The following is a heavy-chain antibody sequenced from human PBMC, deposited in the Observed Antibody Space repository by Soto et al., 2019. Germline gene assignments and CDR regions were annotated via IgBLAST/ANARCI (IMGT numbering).Heavy chain of an antibody. D-gene: IGHD5-18*01. CDR1: GFSLSTSGMC. CDR3: ARRLRTAIYFDY. J-gene: IGHJ4*02. Sequence: SGPTLVNPTQTLTLTCTFSGFSLSTSGMCVSWIRQPPGKALEWLALIDWDDDKYYSTSLNSRLTITKDTSKNQVVLTMTNMDPVDTATYYCARRLRTAIYFDYWGQGTLVTVSS. V-gene: IGHV2-70*12. CDR2: IDWDDDK.